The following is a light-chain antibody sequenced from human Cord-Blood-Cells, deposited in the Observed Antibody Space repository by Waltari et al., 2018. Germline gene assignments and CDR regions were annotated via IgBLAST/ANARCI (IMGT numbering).Light chain of an antibody. CDR1: SSDVGWYAD. V-gene: IGLV2-11*02. J-gene: IGLJ2*01. Sequence: SALTQPQTVSDSPGQSVRISGSGPSSDVGWYADVVWYQQHPGRAPKLMIYDVSKRPSGVPDLFSGSKSGNTASLTISGLQAEDEADYYCCSYAGSYTVVFGGGTKLTVL. CDR3: CSYAGSYTVV. CDR2: DVS.